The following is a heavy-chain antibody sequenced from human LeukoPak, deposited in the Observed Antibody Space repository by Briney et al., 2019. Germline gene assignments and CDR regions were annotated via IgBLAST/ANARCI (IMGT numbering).Heavy chain of an antibody. CDR3: AQNPAGTVGAFDI. D-gene: IGHD6-13*01. J-gene: IGHJ3*02. CDR2: ISSSSSYI. V-gene: IGHV3-21*04. Sequence: PGGSLRLSCAASGFTFSSYSMNWVRQAPGKGLEWVSSISSSSSYIYYADSVKGRFTISRDNSKNSLYLQMNSLRTEDTALYYCAQNPAGTVGAFDIWGQGTMVTVSS. CDR1: GFTFSSYS.